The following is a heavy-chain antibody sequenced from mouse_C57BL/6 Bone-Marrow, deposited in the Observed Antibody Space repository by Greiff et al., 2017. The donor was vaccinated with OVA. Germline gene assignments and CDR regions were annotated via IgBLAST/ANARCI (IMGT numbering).Heavy chain of an antibody. Sequence: EVKLQQSGPELVKPGASVKISCKASGYTFTDYYMNWVKQSHGQSLEWIGDINPNNGGTSYNQKFKGKATLTVDKSSSTAYMELRSLTSEDSAVYYCARRRDDGLFDYWGQGTTLTVSS. J-gene: IGHJ2*01. CDR2: INPNNGGT. V-gene: IGHV1-26*01. CDR3: ARRRDDGLFDY. D-gene: IGHD2-3*01. CDR1: GYTFTDYY.